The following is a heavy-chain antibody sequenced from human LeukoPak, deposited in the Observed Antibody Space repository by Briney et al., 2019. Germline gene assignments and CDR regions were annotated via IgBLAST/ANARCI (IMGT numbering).Heavy chain of an antibody. CDR2: IYHSGST. CDR1: GGSISSGGYY. CDR3: ARAQWLAHDAFDI. J-gene: IGHJ3*02. D-gene: IGHD6-19*01. V-gene: IGHV4-30-2*01. Sequence: SQTLSLTCTVSGGSISSGGYYWSWIRQPPGKGLEWIGYIYHSGSTYYNPSLKSRVTISVDRSKNQFSLRLSSVTAADTAVYYCARAQWLAHDAFDIWGQGTMVTVSS.